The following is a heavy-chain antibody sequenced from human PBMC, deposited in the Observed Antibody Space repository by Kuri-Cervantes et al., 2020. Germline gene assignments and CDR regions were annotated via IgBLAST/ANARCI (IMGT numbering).Heavy chain of an antibody. J-gene: IGHJ4*02. Sequence: SGPTLVNPTQTLTLTCTFSGFSLGTSGVGVGWIRQPPGKALEWLALIYWDDDKRYGPSLKSRLTITKDTSKNQVVLTMTNLDPVDTATYYCAYTFISASGRYGSWDYWGQGTLVTVSS. D-gene: IGHD2/OR15-2a*01. CDR2: IYWDDDK. CDR1: GFSLGTSGVG. CDR3: AYTFISASGRYGSWDY. V-gene: IGHV2-5*05.